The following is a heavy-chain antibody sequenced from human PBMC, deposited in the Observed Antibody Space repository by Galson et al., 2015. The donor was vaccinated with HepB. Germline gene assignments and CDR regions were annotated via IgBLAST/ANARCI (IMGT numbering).Heavy chain of an antibody. CDR2: ISGSGGST. D-gene: IGHD3-3*01. CDR1: GFTFSSYA. J-gene: IGHJ6*03. CDR3: AKDHPDLWSDDQHYMDV. Sequence: SLRLSCAASGFTFSSYAMSWVRQAPGKGLEWVSVISGSGGSTYYADSVKGRFTISRDNSKNTLYLQMNSLRAEDTAVYYCAKDHPDLWSDDQHYMDVWGKGTTVTVSS. V-gene: IGHV3-23*01.